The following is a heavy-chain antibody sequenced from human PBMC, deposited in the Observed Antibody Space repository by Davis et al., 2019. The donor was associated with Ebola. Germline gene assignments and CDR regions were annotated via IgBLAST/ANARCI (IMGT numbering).Heavy chain of an antibody. J-gene: IGHJ6*04. V-gene: IGHV6-1*01. CDR1: GDTVFGKSGA. Sequence: LRLSCAISGDTVFGKSGAWNWIRQSPSRGLEWLGRTYYTSKWFNDYAVFLQGRITISPDTSKNQLSLQLNSVTPEDTAVYYCVRGWGRSGLDVWGKGAAVTVSS. D-gene: IGHD3-16*01. CDR3: VRGWGRSGLDV. CDR2: TYYTSKWFN.